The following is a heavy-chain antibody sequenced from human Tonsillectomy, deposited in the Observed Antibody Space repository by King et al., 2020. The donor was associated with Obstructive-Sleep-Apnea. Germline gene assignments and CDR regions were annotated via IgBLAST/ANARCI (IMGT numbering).Heavy chain of an antibody. CDR3: AKESAVPAALDY. J-gene: IGHJ4*02. V-gene: IGHV3-9*01. CDR1: GFIFDDYV. D-gene: IGHD2-2*01. Sequence: VQLVESGGGLVQSGRSLRLSCAASGFIFDDYVMHWVRQAPGKGLEWVSGISWNSGSIDYADSVKGRFTISRDNAENSLYLQMNSLRAEDTAFYYCAKESAVPAALDYWGQRILVIVSS. CDR2: ISWNSGSI.